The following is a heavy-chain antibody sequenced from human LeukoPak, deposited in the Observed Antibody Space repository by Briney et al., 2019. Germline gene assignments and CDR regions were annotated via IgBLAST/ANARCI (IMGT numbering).Heavy chain of an antibody. CDR2: IKSDGSAT. Sequence: GGSLRLSCAASGFTFSGYWMSWVRQAPGKGLEWVANIKSDGSATNYVDSVEGRFITSRDNAKDSLYLQMNSLRVEDTAVYYCARDRGYFLVVRQNHFDYWGQGTLVTVSS. J-gene: IGHJ4*02. CDR3: ARDRGYFLVVRQNHFDY. V-gene: IGHV3-7*01. CDR1: GFTFSGYW. D-gene: IGHD3-9*01.